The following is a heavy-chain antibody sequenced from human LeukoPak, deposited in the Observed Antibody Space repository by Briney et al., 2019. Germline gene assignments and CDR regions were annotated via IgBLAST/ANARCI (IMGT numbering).Heavy chain of an antibody. CDR2: ISSSGSTI. Sequence: GGSLRLSCAASGFTFSDYYMSWIRQAPGKGLEWVSYISSSGSTIYYADSVKGRFTISRDNAKNSLYLQMNSLRAEDTAVYYCAAPSSGWVNGAFDIWGQGTMVTVSS. CDR1: GFTFSDYY. J-gene: IGHJ3*02. D-gene: IGHD6-19*01. CDR3: AAPSSGWVNGAFDI. V-gene: IGHV3-11*04.